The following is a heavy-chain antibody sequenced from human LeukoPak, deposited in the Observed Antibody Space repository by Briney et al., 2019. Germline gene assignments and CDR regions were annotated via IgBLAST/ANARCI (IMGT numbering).Heavy chain of an antibody. V-gene: IGHV2-5*01. CDR1: GFSLSTSGVG. J-gene: IGHJ4*02. CDR3: GGEQWLVWLY. D-gene: IGHD6-19*01. CDR2: IYWNDDK. Sequence: SGPTLLKPTQTLTLTCTFSGFSLSTSGVGVGWIRQPPGKALEWLALIYWNDDKRYSPSLKSRLTIIKDTSKNQVVLTMTNMDPVDTATYYCGGEQWLVWLYWGQGTLVTVSS.